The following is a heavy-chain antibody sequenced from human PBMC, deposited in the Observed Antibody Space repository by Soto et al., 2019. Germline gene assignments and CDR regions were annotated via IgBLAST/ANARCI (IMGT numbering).Heavy chain of an antibody. CDR1: GGTFSSYA. J-gene: IGHJ4*02. CDR3: GAPRGYSGYDGFDY. CDR2: IIPIFGTA. Sequence: SVKVSCEASGGTFSSYAISWVRQAPGQGLEWMGGIIPIFGTANYAQKFQGRVTITADESTSTAYMELSSLRSEDTAVYYCGAPRGYSGYDGFDYWGQGTLVTVSS. D-gene: IGHD5-12*01. V-gene: IGHV1-69*13.